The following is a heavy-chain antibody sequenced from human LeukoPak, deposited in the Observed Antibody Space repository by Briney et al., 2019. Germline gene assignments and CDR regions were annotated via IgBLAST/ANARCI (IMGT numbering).Heavy chain of an antibody. D-gene: IGHD4-17*01. CDR2: ISASGGST. CDR1: GFTFTNYD. CDR3: ARDYGDYYFDY. Sequence: GGSLRLSCAASGFTFTNYDMYWVRQAPGQGLEWVSTISASGGSTYYADSVKGRFTISRDNSKNTLFLQMNSLRAEDTAVYYCARDYGDYYFDYWGEGTLVTVSS. J-gene: IGHJ4*02. V-gene: IGHV3-23*01.